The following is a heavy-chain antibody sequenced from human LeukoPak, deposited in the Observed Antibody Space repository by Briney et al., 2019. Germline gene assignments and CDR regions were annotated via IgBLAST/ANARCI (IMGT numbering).Heavy chain of an antibody. D-gene: IGHD6-19*01. CDR1: SGSFSGYY. Sequence: PSETLSLTCAVYSGSFSGYYWSWIRQPPGKGLEWIGEINHSGITNYNPSLKSRATMSVDTSKNQFSLRLSSVTAADTAMYYCARDQGSGWGQGTLVTVSS. CDR3: ARDQGSG. CDR2: INHSGIT. J-gene: IGHJ1*01. V-gene: IGHV4-34*01.